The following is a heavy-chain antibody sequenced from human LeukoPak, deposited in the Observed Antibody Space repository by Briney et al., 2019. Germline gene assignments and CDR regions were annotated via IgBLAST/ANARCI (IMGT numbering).Heavy chain of an antibody. CDR3: ARDPGSEEDY. J-gene: IGHJ4*02. D-gene: IGHD2-15*01. Sequence: GGSLRLSCAASGFTFSSYSMNWVRQAPGKGLEWVSSISSSSSYIYYADSVKGRFTISRDNAKNSLYLQMSSLRAEDTAVYYCARDPGSEEDYWGQGTLVTVSS. CDR1: GFTFSSYS. V-gene: IGHV3-21*01. CDR2: ISSSSSYI.